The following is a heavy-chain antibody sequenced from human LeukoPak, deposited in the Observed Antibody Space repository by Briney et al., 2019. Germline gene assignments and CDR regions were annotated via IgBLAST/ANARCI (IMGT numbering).Heavy chain of an antibody. Sequence: GGSLRLSCAASGFTFSSYEMNWVRQAPGKGLEWVSYITSSGTTLYYADSVKGRFTISRDNAKNSLYLQMSSLRAEDTAMYYCARSGSYFDYWGQGTLVTVSS. J-gene: IGHJ4*02. D-gene: IGHD1-26*01. V-gene: IGHV3-48*03. CDR1: GFTFSSYE. CDR3: ARSGSYFDY. CDR2: ITSSGTTL.